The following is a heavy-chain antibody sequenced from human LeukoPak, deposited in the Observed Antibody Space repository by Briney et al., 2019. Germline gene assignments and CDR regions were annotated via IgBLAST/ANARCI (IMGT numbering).Heavy chain of an antibody. CDR3: ARRGLELRGHFDY. J-gene: IGHJ4*02. CDR1: GYSFTNYW. Sequence: GESLKISCKGSGYSFTNYWIGWVRQMPGKGLEWMGIIYPGDSDTRYSPSFQGQITISADKSIRTAYLPWSSLKASDTAIYYCARRGLELRGHFDYWGQGTLVTVSS. CDR2: IYPGDSDT. V-gene: IGHV5-51*01. D-gene: IGHD1-7*01.